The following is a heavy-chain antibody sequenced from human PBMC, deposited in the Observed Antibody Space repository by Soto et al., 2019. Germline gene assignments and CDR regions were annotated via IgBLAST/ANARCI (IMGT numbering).Heavy chain of an antibody. CDR2: ISSNGGST. J-gene: IGHJ4*02. D-gene: IGHD6-19*01. CDR1: GFTFSSYA. V-gene: IGHV3-64*02. CDR3: AREGYSSGWLYFDY. Sequence: EVQLVESGEGLVQPGGSLRLSCAASGFTFSSYAMHWVRQAPGKGLEYVSAISSNGGSTYYADSVKGRFTISRENYKKTLYLQMGRMRAEDMAVYYCAREGYSSGWLYFDYWGQGTLVTVSS.